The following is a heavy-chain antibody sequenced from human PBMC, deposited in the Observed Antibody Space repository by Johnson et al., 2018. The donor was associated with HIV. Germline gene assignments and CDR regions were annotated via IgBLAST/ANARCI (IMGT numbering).Heavy chain of an antibody. CDR3: ARDSFIAVTLSDAFDI. Sequence: QVQLVESGGGVVQPGGSLRLSCAASGFAFSNYAMHWVRQAPGKGLEWMAIISYDGSNEYYADSVTGRFTISRDNSKNTLYLHMSSLRAEDTALYYCARDSFIAVTLSDAFDIWGQGTVVTVSS. CDR2: ISYDGSNE. J-gene: IGHJ3*02. D-gene: IGHD6-19*01. CDR1: GFAFSNYA. V-gene: IGHV3-30-3*01.